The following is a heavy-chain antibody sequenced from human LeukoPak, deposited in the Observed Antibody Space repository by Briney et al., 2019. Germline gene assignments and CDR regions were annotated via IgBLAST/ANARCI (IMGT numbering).Heavy chain of an antibody. D-gene: IGHD5-18*01. CDR1: GFTFSSYW. Sequence: GGSLRLSCAASGFTFSSYWMSWVRQAPGKGLEWVANIKQDGSEKYYVDSVKGRFTISRDNAKNSLYLQMNSLRAEDTAVYYCARGGVVDTAMVSYWGQGTLVTVSS. V-gene: IGHV3-7*01. CDR3: ARGGVVDTAMVSY. CDR2: IKQDGSEK. J-gene: IGHJ4*02.